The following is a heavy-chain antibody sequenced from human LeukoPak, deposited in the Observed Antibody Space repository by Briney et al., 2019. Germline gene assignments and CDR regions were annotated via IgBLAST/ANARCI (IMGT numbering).Heavy chain of an antibody. J-gene: IGHJ4*02. CDR3: ARPDYDTSGYSK. CDR2: MNPNSGYT. V-gene: IGHV1-8*02. CDR1: GYTFTSYD. D-gene: IGHD3-22*01. Sequence: ASVKVSCKASGYTFTSYDINWVRQATGQGLEWMGWMNPNSGYTGYAQKFQDRVTMTRNTSINTAYMELSSLRFDDTAVYFCARPDYDTSGYSKWGQGTLVTVSS.